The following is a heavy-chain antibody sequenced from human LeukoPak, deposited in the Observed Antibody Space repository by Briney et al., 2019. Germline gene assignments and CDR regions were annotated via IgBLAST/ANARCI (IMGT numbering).Heavy chain of an antibody. CDR1: GGSISSYY. CDR3: ARDRYFHH. Sequence: PSETLSLTCTVSGGSISSYYWSWIRQPPGKGLEWIGCIYNSGSTNYNPSLRSRVTISVDTSKNQFSLKLTSVTATDTAVYYCARDRYFHHWGQGSLVTVSS. J-gene: IGHJ1*01. V-gene: IGHV4-59*01. CDR2: IYNSGST.